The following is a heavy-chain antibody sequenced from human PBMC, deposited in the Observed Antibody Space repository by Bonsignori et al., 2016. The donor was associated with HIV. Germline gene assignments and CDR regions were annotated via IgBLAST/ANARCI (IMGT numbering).Heavy chain of an antibody. CDR2: IDPADGET. V-gene: IGHV1-69-2*01. Sequence: VQLVQSGTEVKKPGATVTISCKVSGYTFTDYYIHWVQQAPGKGLEWLGLIDPADGETMYASNFQGRVTITADTSTDTSYMKLSSLRAEDAAVYYCVTSYSNNWHFDFWGQG. CDR1: GYTFTDYY. D-gene: IGHD6-13*01. CDR3: VTSYSNNWHFDF. J-gene: IGHJ4*02.